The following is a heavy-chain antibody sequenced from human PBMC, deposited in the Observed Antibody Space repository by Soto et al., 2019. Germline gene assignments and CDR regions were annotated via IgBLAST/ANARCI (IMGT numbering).Heavy chain of an antibody. CDR2: ISYDGSNK. D-gene: IGHD3-22*01. CDR1: GFTFSSYA. J-gene: IGHJ6*02. V-gene: IGHV3-30-3*01. Sequence: QVQLVESGGGVVQPGRSPRLSCAASGFTFSSYAMHWVRQAPGKGLEWVAVISYDGSNKYYADSVKGRFTISRDNSKNTLYLQMNSLRAEDTAVYYCARGEYYYDSSGYYYGMDVWGQGTTVTVSS. CDR3: ARGEYYYDSSGYYYGMDV.